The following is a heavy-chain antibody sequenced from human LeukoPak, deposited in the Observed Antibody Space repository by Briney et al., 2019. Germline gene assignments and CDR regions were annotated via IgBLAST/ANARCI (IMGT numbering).Heavy chain of an antibody. CDR1: GFTFSSYW. CDR3: ARGRSYNWNYGTPGPRIYYMDV. D-gene: IGHD1-7*01. Sequence: GGALRLSWAGSGFTFSSYWMSWVRQAPGKGLEWVANIKQDGSEKYYVDSVKGRFTISRDNAKNSLYLQMNRLKAEDTAVFYFARGRSYNWNYGTPGPRIYYMDVWGKGTTVTVSS. J-gene: IGHJ6*03. V-gene: IGHV3-7*01. CDR2: IKQDGSEK.